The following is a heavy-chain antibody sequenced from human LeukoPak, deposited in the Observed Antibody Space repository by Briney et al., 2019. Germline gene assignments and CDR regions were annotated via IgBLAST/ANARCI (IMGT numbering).Heavy chain of an antibody. Sequence: SETLSLTCTASSGSISSYYWSWIRQSPGKGLEWIGEIGHRGRTYYNLSLKSRVTISIDTSKNQFSLKVNSVSAADTAIYYCARDPVNGADPEGWFDPWGQGTLVTVSS. CDR3: ARDPVNGADPEGWFDP. D-gene: IGHD4-17*01. CDR1: SGSISSYY. CDR2: IGHRGRT. V-gene: IGHV4-34*01. J-gene: IGHJ5*02.